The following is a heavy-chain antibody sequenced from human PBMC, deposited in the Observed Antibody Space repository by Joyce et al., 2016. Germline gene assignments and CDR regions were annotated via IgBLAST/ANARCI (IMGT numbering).Heavy chain of an antibody. D-gene: IGHD5-18*01. Sequence: QVQLQESGPGLVKTSQTLSLTCSVSGGSISSGYYYWSWIRQPAGKGLEWIGRVLTSGTTDDNASLKSRATVSVDTSQNQFSLKLRSVIAADTAMYFCARGRIGAYNYGPLDYWGQGTLVTVSS. CDR2: VLTSGTT. J-gene: IGHJ4*02. CDR3: ARGRIGAYNYGPLDY. CDR1: GGSISSGYYY. V-gene: IGHV4-61*02.